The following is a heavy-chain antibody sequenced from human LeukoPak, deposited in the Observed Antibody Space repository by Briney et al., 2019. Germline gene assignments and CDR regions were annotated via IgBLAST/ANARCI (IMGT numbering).Heavy chain of an antibody. J-gene: IGHJ4*02. CDR2: INPNSGGT. CDR3: AVGYSSSWSILDY. V-gene: IGHV1-2*02. Sequence: ASVKVSCKASGYTFTGYHMHWVRQAPGQGLEWMGWINPNSGGTNYAQKFQGRVTMTRDTSISTAYMELSRLRSDDTAVYYCAVGYSSSWSILDYWGQGTLVTVSS. D-gene: IGHD6-13*01. CDR1: GYTFTGYH.